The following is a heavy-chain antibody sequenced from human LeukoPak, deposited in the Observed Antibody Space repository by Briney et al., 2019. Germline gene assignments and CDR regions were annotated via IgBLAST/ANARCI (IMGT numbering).Heavy chain of an antibody. CDR2: IRSTSNYI. J-gene: IGHJ4*02. CDR3: ARDDRYSYGYSQSGHFDY. D-gene: IGHD5-18*01. Sequence: GGSLRLSCAASGFTFSSYSMNWVRQAPGKGLEWVSSIRSTSNYIYYADSVKGRFTISRDNAKNSLYLQMNSLRAEDTAVYYCARDDRYSYGYSQSGHFDYWGQGILVTVSS. CDR1: GFTFSSYS. V-gene: IGHV3-21*01.